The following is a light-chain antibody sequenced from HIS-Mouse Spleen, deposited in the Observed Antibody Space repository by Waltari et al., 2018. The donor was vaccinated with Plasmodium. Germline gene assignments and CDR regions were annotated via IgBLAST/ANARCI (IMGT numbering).Light chain of an antibody. Sequence: SYELTQPPSVSVSPGQTASITCSGDNLGDKYACWYQQKPGQSPVLVIHQDSKRPSGIPELFSGSNSGNTATLTISGTQAMDEADYYCQAWDSSTVVFGGGTKLTVL. CDR1: NLGDKY. CDR2: QDS. J-gene: IGLJ2*01. CDR3: QAWDSSTVV. V-gene: IGLV3-1*01.